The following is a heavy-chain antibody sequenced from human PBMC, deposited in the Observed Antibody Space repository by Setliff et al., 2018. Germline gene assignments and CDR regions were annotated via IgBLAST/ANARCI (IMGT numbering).Heavy chain of an antibody. Sequence: SETLSLTCAVSGYSIRSGNYWGWIRQPPGKGLEWIGYISYSATTSYNPSLKSRISISMHTSRDQLSLQLTAVTAADTAMYYCVRATEKFGLYSSSSNPFDIWGQGTMVTVSS. D-gene: IGHD6-6*01. CDR1: GYSIRSGNY. CDR2: ISYSATT. V-gene: IGHV4-38-2*01. J-gene: IGHJ3*02. CDR3: VRATEKFGLYSSSSNPFDI.